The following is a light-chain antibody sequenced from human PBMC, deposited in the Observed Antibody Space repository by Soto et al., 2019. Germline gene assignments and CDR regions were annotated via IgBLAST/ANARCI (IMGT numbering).Light chain of an antibody. CDR2: GTS. J-gene: IGKJ3*01. Sequence: IVLTQSPGTLSLSPGERATLSCRASQSVSSSYLAWYQQKTGQAPRLLIYGTSGRATGIPDRFSDSGSGTDFTLTISRLAPEDFPVYYCQQYRSSPIFTFGPGTKVDIK. CDR1: QSVSSSY. V-gene: IGKV3-20*01. CDR3: QQYRSSPIFT.